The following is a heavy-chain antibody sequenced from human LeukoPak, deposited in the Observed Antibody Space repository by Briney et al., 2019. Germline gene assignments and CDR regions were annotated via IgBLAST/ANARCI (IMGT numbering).Heavy chain of an antibody. CDR1: GGSISSGGYY. CDR3: ARSLTSDYDFWSGYYDNWFDP. D-gene: IGHD3-3*01. Sequence: PSETLSLTCTVSGGSISSGGYYWSWIRQHPGKGLEWIGYIYYSGSTYYNPSLKSRVTISVDTSKNQFSLKLSSVTAADTAVYYCARSLTSDYDFWSGYYDNWFDPWGQGTLVTVSS. CDR2: IYYSGST. J-gene: IGHJ5*02. V-gene: IGHV4-31*03.